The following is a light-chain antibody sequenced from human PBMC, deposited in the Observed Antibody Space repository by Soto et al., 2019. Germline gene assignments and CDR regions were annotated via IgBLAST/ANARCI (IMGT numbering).Light chain of an antibody. CDR3: QQNYSIPRT. J-gene: IGKJ1*01. CDR1: QSISSS. Sequence: DIQMTQSPSSLSASVGDRVTITCRASQSISSSLNWYQQKPGKAPKLLIYATFSLQSGVPSRFSGSGSGTDFTLTISSLQPEDFATYYCQQNYSIPRTFGQGTTVEIK. V-gene: IGKV1-39*01. CDR2: ATF.